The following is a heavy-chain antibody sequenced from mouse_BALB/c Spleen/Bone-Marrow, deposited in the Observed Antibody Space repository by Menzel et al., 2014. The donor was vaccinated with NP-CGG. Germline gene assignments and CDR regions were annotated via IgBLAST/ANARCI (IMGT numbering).Heavy chain of an antibody. CDR1: GFTFSSFG. J-gene: IGHJ1*01. Sequence: EVNLVESGGGLVQPGGSRKLSCAASGFTFSSFGMHWVRQAPEKGLEWVAYISSGSSTIYYADSVKGRFTISRDNPKNTLFLQMTSLRSDDTAMYYCARRHYGSSYGYFDVWGAGTTVTVSS. V-gene: IGHV5-17*02. CDR3: ARRHYGSSYGYFDV. D-gene: IGHD1-1*01. CDR2: ISSGSSTI.